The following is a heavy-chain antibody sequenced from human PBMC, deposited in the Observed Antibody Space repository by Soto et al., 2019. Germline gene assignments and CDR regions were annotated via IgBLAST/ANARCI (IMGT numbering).Heavy chain of an antibody. D-gene: IGHD2-15*01. Sequence: QVQLVQSGAEVKKPGSSVKVSCKASGGTFSSYAISWVRQARGHGLEWMGGIIPIFGTANYAQKFQGRVTITADEATSTGYMELSSLRSEDTAVYYCARESRYCSGGSCYFLPGIDYWGQGTLVPVSS. J-gene: IGHJ4*02. CDR2: IIPIFGTA. V-gene: IGHV1-69*12. CDR1: GGTFSSYA. CDR3: ARESRYCSGGSCYFLPGIDY.